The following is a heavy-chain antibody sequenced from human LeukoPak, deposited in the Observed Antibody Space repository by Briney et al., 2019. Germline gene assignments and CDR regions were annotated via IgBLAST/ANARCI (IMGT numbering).Heavy chain of an antibody. D-gene: IGHD6-6*01. CDR2: ISAYNGNT. CDR1: GYTFTSYG. J-gene: IGHJ4*02. Sequence: ASVKVSCKASGYTFTSYGISWLRQAPGQGLEWTGWISAYNGNTNHAQKLQARVTMTTDTSTSTAYMELRSLRSDDTAVYYCARDRDSSSSLPFYWGQGTLVTASS. V-gene: IGHV1-18*01. CDR3: ARDRDSSSSLPFY.